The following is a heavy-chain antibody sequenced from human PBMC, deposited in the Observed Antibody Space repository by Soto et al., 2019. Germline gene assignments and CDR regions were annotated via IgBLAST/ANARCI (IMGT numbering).Heavy chain of an antibody. CDR3: ARALIAAAGTGYYGMDV. CDR1: GGSFSGYY. J-gene: IGHJ6*02. V-gene: IGHV4-34*01. D-gene: IGHD6-13*01. CDR2: INHSGST. Sequence: QVQLQQWGAGLLKPSETLSLTCAVYGGSFSGYYWSWIRQPPGKGLEWMGEINHSGSTNYNPSLKMRDNISVDTSKNQFSLKLSSVTAADTAVYYCARALIAAAGTGYYGMDVWGQGTTVTVSS.